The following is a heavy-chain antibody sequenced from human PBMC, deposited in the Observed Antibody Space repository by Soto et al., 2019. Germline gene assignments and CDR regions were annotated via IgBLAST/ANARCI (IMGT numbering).Heavy chain of an antibody. CDR1: GYTFTGYY. Sequence: QVQLVQSGAEVKKPGASVKVSCKASGYTFTGYYMHWVRQAPGQGLEWMGWINPNSGGTNYAQKLQGWVTMTRDTSISTAYMELSRLRSDDTAVYYCARAGQLVPPDFDYWGQGTLVTVSS. CDR3: ARAGQLVPPDFDY. J-gene: IGHJ4*02. CDR2: INPNSGGT. V-gene: IGHV1-2*04. D-gene: IGHD6-13*01.